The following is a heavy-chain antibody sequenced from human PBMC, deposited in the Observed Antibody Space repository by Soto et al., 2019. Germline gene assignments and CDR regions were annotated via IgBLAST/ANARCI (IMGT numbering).Heavy chain of an antibody. J-gene: IGHJ6*02. CDR1: GFTFSSYW. CDR2: IKQDGSEK. D-gene: IGHD3-3*01. V-gene: IGHV3-7*05. Sequence: GGSLRLSCAASGFTFSSYWMSWVRQAPGKGLEWVANIKQDGSEKYYVDSVKGRFTISRDNAKNSLYLQMNSLRAEDTAVYYCARDKRFLEWLLSPFYYYYYGMDVWGQGTTVTVSS. CDR3: ARDKRFLEWLLSPFYYYYYGMDV.